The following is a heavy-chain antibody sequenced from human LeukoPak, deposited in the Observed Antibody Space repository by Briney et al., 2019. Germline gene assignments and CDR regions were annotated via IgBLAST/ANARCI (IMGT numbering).Heavy chain of an antibody. V-gene: IGHV4-4*07. CDR1: GGSISSHY. J-gene: IGHJ2*01. CDR3: ARGYCSSTSCYGYYWYFDL. CDR2: IYTRVST. Sequence: SETLSLTCTVSGGSISSHYWSWIRQPAGKGLEWIGRIYTRVSTNYNPSLKSRVTMSVDTSKNQFSLKLSSVTAADTAVYYCARGYCSSTSCYGYYWYFDLWGRGTLVTVSS. D-gene: IGHD2-2*01.